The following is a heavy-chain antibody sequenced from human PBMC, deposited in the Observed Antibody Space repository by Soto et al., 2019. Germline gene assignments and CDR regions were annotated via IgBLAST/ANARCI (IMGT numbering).Heavy chain of an antibody. J-gene: IGHJ4*02. CDR1: GFTFNSYA. Sequence: GGSLRLSCAASGFTFNSYAMHWVRQAPGKGLEWVAVISYDGSNKYYADSVKGRFTISRDNSKNTLYLQMNSLRAEDTAVYYCARDLSSYGNFDYWGQGNLVTVSS. CDR3: ARDLSSYGNFDY. CDR2: ISYDGSNK. D-gene: IGHD5-18*01. V-gene: IGHV3-30-3*01.